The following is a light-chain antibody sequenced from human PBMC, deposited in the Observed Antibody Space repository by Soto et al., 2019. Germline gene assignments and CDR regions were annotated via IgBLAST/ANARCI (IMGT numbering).Light chain of an antibody. CDR1: QSVSSY. CDR3: QQRSNWPRWT. Sequence: EIVLTQSPATLSLSPGERATLSCRASQSVSSYLAWYQQKPGQAPRLLIYDASNRATGIPARFSGSGSGTDFTLTISSLEPEDVAFYYCQQRSNWPRWTVGQGTKVEIK. J-gene: IGKJ1*01. V-gene: IGKV3-11*01. CDR2: DAS.